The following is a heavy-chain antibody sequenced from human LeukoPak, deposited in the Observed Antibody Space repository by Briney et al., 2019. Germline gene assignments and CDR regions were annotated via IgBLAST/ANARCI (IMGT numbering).Heavy chain of an antibody. CDR3: ATVPKPYYYDSSGYLDY. Sequence: ASVKVSCKVSGYTLTELSMHWVRQAPGEGLEWMGGFDPGDGETIYAQKFQGRVTMTEDTSTDTAYMELSSLRSEDTAVYYCATVPKPYYYDSSGYLDYWGQGTLVTVSS. CDR2: FDPGDGET. J-gene: IGHJ4*02. CDR1: GYTLTELS. V-gene: IGHV1-24*01. D-gene: IGHD3-22*01.